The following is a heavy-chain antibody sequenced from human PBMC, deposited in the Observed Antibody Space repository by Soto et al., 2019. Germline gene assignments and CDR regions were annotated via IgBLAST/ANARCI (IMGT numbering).Heavy chain of an antibody. V-gene: IGHV3-23*01. J-gene: IGHJ6*02. CDR3: AKCQKIGGYYYYGMDV. D-gene: IGHD3-16*01. CDR1: GFTFSSYA. CDR2: ISGSGGST. Sequence: PGGSLRLSCAASGFTFSSYAMSWVRQAPGKGLEWVSAISGSGGSTYYADSVKGRFTISRDNSKNTLYLQMNSLRAEDTAVYYCAKCQKIGGYYYYGMDVWGQGTTVTVSS.